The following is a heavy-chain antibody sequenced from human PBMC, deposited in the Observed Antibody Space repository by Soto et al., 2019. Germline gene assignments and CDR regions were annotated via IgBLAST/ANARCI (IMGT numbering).Heavy chain of an antibody. CDR1: GGSISSYY. Sequence: SETLSLTCTVSGGSISSYYWSWIRRPPGKGLEWIGYIYYSGSTNYNPSLKSRVTISVDTSKNQFSLRLSSVTAADTAVYYCARLKWETMTGCYGMDVWGQGTTVTVS. J-gene: IGHJ6*02. CDR2: IYYSGST. V-gene: IGHV4-59*08. D-gene: IGHD1-26*01. CDR3: ARLKWETMTGCYGMDV.